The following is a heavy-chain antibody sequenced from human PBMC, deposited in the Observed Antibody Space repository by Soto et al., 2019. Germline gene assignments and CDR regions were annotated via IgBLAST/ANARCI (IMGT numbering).Heavy chain of an antibody. CDR2: INAGNGNT. D-gene: IGHD3-16*01. V-gene: IGHV1-3*01. J-gene: IGHJ5*02. CDR3: ARAYGDPIGWFDP. CDR1: GYTFTSYA. Sequence: QVQLVQSGAEVKKPGASVKVSCKASGYTFTSYAMHWVRQAPGQGLEWMGWINAGNGNTKYSQKFQGRVTITRDTSASTADMGLSSLRSEDTAVYYCARAYGDPIGWFDPWGQGTLVTVSS.